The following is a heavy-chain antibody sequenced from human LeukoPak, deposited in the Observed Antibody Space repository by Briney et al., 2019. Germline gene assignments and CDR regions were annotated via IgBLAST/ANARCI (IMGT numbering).Heavy chain of an antibody. CDR1: GGSISSYY. CDR3: AREYYEYVWGSYDY. D-gene: IGHD3-16*01. CDR2: IYTSGST. Sequence: SETLSLTCTVSGGSISSYYWSWIRQPAGKGLEWIGRIYTSGSTNYNPSLKSRVTMSVDTSKNQFSLKLNSVTAADTAVYYCAREYYEYVWGSYDYWAQGTLVTVSS. J-gene: IGHJ4*02. V-gene: IGHV4-4*07.